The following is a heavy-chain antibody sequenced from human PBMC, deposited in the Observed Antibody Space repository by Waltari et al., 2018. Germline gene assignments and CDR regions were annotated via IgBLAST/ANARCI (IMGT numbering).Heavy chain of an antibody. CDR2: IIPIFGTA. J-gene: IGHJ6*03. V-gene: IGHV1-69*14. CDR1: GGTFSSYA. Sequence: QVQLVQSGAEVKKPGSSVKVSCKASGGTFSSYAISWVRQAPGQGLEWMGGIIPIFGTANYAQKVQGRFTSTADKSTSTAYMELSSLRAEDTAVYYCARGQKAAAGIYYYYYMDVWGKGTTVTVSS. D-gene: IGHD6-13*01. CDR3: ARGQKAAAGIYYYYYMDV.